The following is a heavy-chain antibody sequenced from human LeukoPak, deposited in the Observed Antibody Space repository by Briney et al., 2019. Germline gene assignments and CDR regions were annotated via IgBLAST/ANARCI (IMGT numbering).Heavy chain of an antibody. J-gene: IGHJ4*02. D-gene: IGHD6-19*01. CDR2: INPDSSDT. Sequence: ASVKVSCKASGYTFSGYYIHWVRLAPGQGLEWMGWINPDSSDTKYVEKFQGRVTMTRDTSINTAYMELSRLRSDDTAVYYCARDVIAVSIFDYWGQGTPVTVSS. CDR3: ARDVIAVSIFDY. CDR1: GYTFSGYY. V-gene: IGHV1-2*02.